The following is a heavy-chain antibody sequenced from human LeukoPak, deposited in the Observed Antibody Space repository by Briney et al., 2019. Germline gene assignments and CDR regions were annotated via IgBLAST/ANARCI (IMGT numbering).Heavy chain of an antibody. J-gene: IGHJ5*02. CDR2: IYYSGST. D-gene: IGHD5-24*01. CDR3: ARARDGHINNWFDP. V-gene: IGHV4-59*01. Sequence: PSETLSLTCTVSGGSISSYYWSWIRQPPGKGLEWIGYIYYSGSTNYNPSLKSRVTISVDTSKNQFSLKMSSVTAADTAVYYCARARDGHINNWFDPWGQGTLVTVSS. CDR1: GGSISSYY.